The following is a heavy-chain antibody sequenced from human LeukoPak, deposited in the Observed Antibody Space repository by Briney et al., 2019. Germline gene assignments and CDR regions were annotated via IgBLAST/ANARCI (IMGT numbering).Heavy chain of an antibody. CDR2: IKQDGSEK. V-gene: IGHV3-7*01. D-gene: IGHD6-13*01. CDR3: ARDRAAKARIGGMDV. Sequence: GGSLRLSCAASGFTFSSYWMSWVRQAPGKGLEWVANIKQDGSEKYYVDSVKGRFTISRDNAKNSLYLQMNSLRVEDTGIYYCARDRAAKARIGGMDVWGQGTTVIVSS. CDR1: GFTFSSYW. J-gene: IGHJ6*02.